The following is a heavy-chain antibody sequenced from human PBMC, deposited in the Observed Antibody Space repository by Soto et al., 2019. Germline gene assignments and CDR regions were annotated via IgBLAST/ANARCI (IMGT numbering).Heavy chain of an antibody. J-gene: IGHJ4*02. CDR3: ARMGYYGSGSYRSRFYY. CDR1: GFTFSDYY. Sequence: GGSLRLSCAASGFTFSDYYMSWIRQAPGKGLEWLSYISPTDRTINYADSVTGRFTISRDNTKNSVYLQMNSLRAEDTAVYYCARMGYYGSGSYRSRFYYWGQGTLVTVSS. D-gene: IGHD3-10*01. CDR2: ISPTDRTI. V-gene: IGHV3-11*01.